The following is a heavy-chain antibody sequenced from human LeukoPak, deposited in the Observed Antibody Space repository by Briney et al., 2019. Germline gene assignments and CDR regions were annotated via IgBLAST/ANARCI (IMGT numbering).Heavy chain of an antibody. Sequence: GGSLRLSCAASGFTFSSYSMNWVRQAPGKGLEWVSYISSSSSTIYYADSVKGRFTISRDNAKNSLYLQMNSLRAEDTAVYYCARDHPHFWSGYPDAFDIWGQGTMVTVSS. CDR2: ISSSSSTI. J-gene: IGHJ3*02. V-gene: IGHV3-48*01. D-gene: IGHD3-3*02. CDR3: ARDHPHFWSGYPDAFDI. CDR1: GFTFSSYS.